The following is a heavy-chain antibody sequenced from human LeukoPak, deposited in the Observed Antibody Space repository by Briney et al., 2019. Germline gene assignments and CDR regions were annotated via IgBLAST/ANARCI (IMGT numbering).Heavy chain of an antibody. CDR2: INHSGST. D-gene: IGHD1-26*01. CDR3: ASGSFKGIDY. CDR1: GGSFSGYY. Sequence: SETLSLTCAVYGGSFSGYYWSWIRQPPGKGLEWIGEINHSGSTNYDPSLKSRVTISVDTSKNQLSLKLSSVTAADTAVYYCASGSFKGIDYWGQGTLVTVSS. V-gene: IGHV4-34*01. J-gene: IGHJ4*02.